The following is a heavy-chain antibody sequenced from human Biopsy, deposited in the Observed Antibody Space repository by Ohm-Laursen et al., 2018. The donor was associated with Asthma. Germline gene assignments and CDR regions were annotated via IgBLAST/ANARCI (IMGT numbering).Heavy chain of an antibody. Sequence: SDTLSLTCTVSGGSMSSSSYHWGWIRQPPGKGLEWMGSISYTGSAYHNPPLKSQVTISVDPSKNHFSLKLSSVTAADTAVYYCARHWDWGSFFDYWGQGTPVTVSS. CDR1: GGSMSSSSYH. V-gene: IGHV4-39*01. CDR2: ISYTGSA. J-gene: IGHJ4*02. CDR3: ARHWDWGSFFDY. D-gene: IGHD7-27*01.